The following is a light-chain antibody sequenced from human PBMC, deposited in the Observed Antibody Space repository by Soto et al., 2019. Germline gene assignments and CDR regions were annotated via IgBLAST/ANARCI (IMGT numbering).Light chain of an antibody. Sequence: DIQMTQSPSSLSASVGDRVTITCRASQSISSYLNWYQQKPGKAPKLLIYAASSLQSGVPSRFSGSGSGTDFTLTVSRLEPEDFAVYYCQQYGSSPFITFGQGTRLEIK. CDR1: QSISSY. V-gene: IGKV1-39*01. CDR2: AAS. CDR3: QQYGSSPFIT. J-gene: IGKJ5*01.